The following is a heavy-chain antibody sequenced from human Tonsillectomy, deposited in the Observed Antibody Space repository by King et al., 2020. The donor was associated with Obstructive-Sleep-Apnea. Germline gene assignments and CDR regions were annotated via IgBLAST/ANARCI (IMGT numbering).Heavy chain of an antibody. V-gene: IGHV2-5*02. CDR2: HYWDDDK. CDR3: ANQQFLGSSRGAFDY. J-gene: IGHJ4*02. D-gene: IGHD3-3*01. CDR1: GFSFSTSGVG. Sequence: QLTLKESGPTLVKPTQTLTLTCTFSGFSFSTSGVGVGWIRQPPGKALEWLAIHYWDDDKRYSPSLKSRLTITKGTSKNQVTLTMTDMDPVDTGTYFCANQQFLGSSRGAFDYWGQGTLVTVSS.